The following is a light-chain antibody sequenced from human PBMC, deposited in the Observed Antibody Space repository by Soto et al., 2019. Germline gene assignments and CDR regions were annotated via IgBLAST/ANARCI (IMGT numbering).Light chain of an antibody. Sequence: QSALTQPASVSRSPGQSITISCTGTSSDVGGYNYVSWYQQHPGKAPKLMIYEVSNRPSGVSNRFSGSKSGNTASLTISGLQAEDEADYYCSSYTSSSTYVFGTGTKATVL. CDR3: SSYTSSSTYV. CDR2: EVS. CDR1: SSDVGGYNY. V-gene: IGLV2-14*01. J-gene: IGLJ1*01.